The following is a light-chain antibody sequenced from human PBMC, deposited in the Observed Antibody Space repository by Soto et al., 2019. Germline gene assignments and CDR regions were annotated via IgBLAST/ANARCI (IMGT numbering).Light chain of an antibody. J-gene: IGKJ4*01. CDR2: DAY. V-gene: IGKV3-11*01. Sequence: EVVLTQSPVTLSLSPGERATLSCRASQSFRGLLAWYQQKPGQAPRLLIYDAYNRATGIPPRFSGSGSGTDFTLTISNLEPEDFAVYYCQQYNDWPPLTFGRGTKVDIK. CDR1: QSFRGL. CDR3: QQYNDWPPLT.